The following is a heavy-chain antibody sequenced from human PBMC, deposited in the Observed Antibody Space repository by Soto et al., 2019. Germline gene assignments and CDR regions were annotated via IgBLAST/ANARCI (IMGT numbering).Heavy chain of an antibody. CDR1: DGSFSNYY. J-gene: IGHJ3*01. CDR2: INHSGST. V-gene: IGHV4-34*01. CDR3: ARRHTSGYFHFGAFDV. D-gene: IGHD6-19*01. Sequence: QVQLQQWRAGLLKPSETLSLTCAVYDGSFSNYYWSWIRQPPGKGLEWIGEINHSGSTNYNPSLKSRVTISVDTSKNHFSLKLSSMTAADTAVFYCARRHTSGYFHFGAFDVWGQGTMVIVSS.